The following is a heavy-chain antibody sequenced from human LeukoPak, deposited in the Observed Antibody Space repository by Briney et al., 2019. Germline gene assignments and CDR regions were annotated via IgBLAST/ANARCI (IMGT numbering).Heavy chain of an antibody. D-gene: IGHD6-13*01. CDR3: ASGGIAAAPLDAFDI. V-gene: IGHV3-21*01. Sequence: GGSLRLSCATSGFTFKSYAMNWVRQSPGKGLEWVSSISGDSTDIYYADSLMGRSTISRDNAKNSLYLQMNSLRAEDTAVYYCASGGIAAAPLDAFDIWGQGTMVTVSS. CDR1: GFTFKSYA. J-gene: IGHJ3*02. CDR2: ISGDSTDI.